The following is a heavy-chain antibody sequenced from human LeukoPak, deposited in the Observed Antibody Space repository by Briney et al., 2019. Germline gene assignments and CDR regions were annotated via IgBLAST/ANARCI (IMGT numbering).Heavy chain of an antibody. CDR1: GYTFTSYG. CDR3: ARDRGELRFLEWLLPLGY. J-gene: IGHJ4*02. CDR2: ISAYNGNT. V-gene: IGHV1-18*01. D-gene: IGHD3-3*01. Sequence: ASVKVSCKASGYTFTSYGISWVRQAPGQGLEWMGWISAYNGNTNYAQKLQGRVTMTTDTSTSTAYMELRSLRSDDTAVYYCARDRGELRFLEWLLPLGYWGQGTLVIVSS.